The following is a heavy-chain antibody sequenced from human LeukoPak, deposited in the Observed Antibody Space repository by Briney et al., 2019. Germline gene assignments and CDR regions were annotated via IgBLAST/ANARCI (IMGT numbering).Heavy chain of an antibody. D-gene: IGHD6-13*01. V-gene: IGHV3-23*01. J-gene: IGHJ6*03. Sequence: GGSLRLSCAASGFTFRMYGMSWVRQAPGKGLEWVSTISGAGGSTYYADSVKGRLTISRDNAKNSLYLQMNSLRAEDTAVYYCARDHSIAAAFYYYYYMDVWGKGTAVTISS. CDR2: ISGAGGST. CDR1: GFTFRMYG. CDR3: ARDHSIAAAFYYYYYMDV.